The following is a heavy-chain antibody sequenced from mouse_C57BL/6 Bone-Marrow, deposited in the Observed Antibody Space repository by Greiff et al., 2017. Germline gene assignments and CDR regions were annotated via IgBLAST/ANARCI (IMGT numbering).Heavy chain of an antibody. Sequence: QVQLQQSGAELVKPGASVKMSCKASGYTFTSYWITWVKQRPGQGLEWIGDIYPGSGSTNYNEKFKSKATLTVDTSSSTAYMQLSSLTSEDSAVYYCARSFYDYYAMDYWGQGTSVTVSS. D-gene: IGHD2-10*01. CDR2: IYPGSGST. CDR3: ARSFYDYYAMDY. V-gene: IGHV1-55*01. CDR1: GYTFTSYW. J-gene: IGHJ4*01.